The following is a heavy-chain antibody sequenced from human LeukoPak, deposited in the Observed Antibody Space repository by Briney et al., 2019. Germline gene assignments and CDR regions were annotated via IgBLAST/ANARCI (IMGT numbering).Heavy chain of an antibody. Sequence: PGGSLRLSCAACGFTFSSYWMSWVRQAPGKGLEWVANIKQDGSEKYYVDSVKGRFTISRDNAKNSLYLQMNSLRAEDTAVYYCARDKNDFWSGYYSLYYYYYMDVWGKGTTVTVSS. CDR2: IKQDGSEK. CDR1: GFTFSSYW. J-gene: IGHJ6*03. CDR3: ARDKNDFWSGYYSLYYYYYMDV. V-gene: IGHV3-7*01. D-gene: IGHD3-3*01.